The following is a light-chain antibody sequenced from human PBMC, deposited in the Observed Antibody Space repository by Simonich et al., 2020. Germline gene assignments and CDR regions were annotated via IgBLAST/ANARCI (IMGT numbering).Light chain of an antibody. V-gene: IGLV2-14*01. CDR2: EVS. Sequence: QSALTPPASVSGSPGQSITISCTGTSSDVGGYNYVSWYHQHPGKAPKLMIYEVSKPPSGVSNRFSGSKSVNTASLTISGLQAEDEADYYCSSYTSSSTWVFGGGTKLTVL. J-gene: IGLJ3*02. CDR3: SSYTSSSTWV. CDR1: SSDVGGYNY.